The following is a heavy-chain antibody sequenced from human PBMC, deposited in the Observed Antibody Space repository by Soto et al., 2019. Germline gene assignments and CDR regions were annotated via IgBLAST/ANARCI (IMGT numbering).Heavy chain of an antibody. Sequence: LRLSCAASGFTFSDYYMSWIRQAPGKGLEWVSYISSSGSTIYYADCVRGRFTTSRDNAKNSLYLQMNSLRAEDTAVYSCATDLGIGAESLDYWGQGHLVT. V-gene: IGHV3-11*01. CDR2: ISSSGSTI. D-gene: IGHD2-15*01. CDR1: GFTFSDYY. J-gene: IGHJ4*02. CDR3: ATDLGIGAESLDY.